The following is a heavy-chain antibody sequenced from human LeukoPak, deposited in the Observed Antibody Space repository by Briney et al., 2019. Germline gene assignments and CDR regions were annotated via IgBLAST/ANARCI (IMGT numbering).Heavy chain of an antibody. V-gene: IGHV4-61*01. D-gene: IGHD5-24*01. CDR3: ARERDGYREFDY. Sequence: PSETLSLTCTVSGGSISSSSYYWSWIRQPPGKGLEWIGYIYYSGSTNYNPSLKSRVTISVDTSKNQFSLKLSSVTAADTAVYYCARERDGYREFDYWGQGTLVTVSS. J-gene: IGHJ4*02. CDR1: GGSISSSSYY. CDR2: IYYSGST.